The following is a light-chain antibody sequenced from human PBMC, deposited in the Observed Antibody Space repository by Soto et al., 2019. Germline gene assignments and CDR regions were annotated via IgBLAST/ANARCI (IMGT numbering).Light chain of an antibody. CDR2: GAS. V-gene: IGKV3-20*01. CDR3: QQYESSPPSCT. J-gene: IGKJ2*02. CDR1: QSITSSY. Sequence: EIVLTQSPGTLSLSPGERATLSCRASQSITSSYLAWYQQKPGQAPRLLIYGASSRATGIPDRFSGSGSGTDFNLTISRLEPEDFAVDYCQQYESSPPSCTFGLGTKLEIK.